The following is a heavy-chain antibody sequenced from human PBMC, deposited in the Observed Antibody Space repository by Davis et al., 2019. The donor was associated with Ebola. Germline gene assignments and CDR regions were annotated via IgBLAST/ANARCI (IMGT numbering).Heavy chain of an antibody. Sequence: LSCVASLFTSSSYWMHSVSQATGKGLVWVSLIKSDGSSTRYADSVKGRFTISRDNAKNTLYLQMNSLRPEDTAMYYCARDIAVAGTIGFDYWGQGTLVTVSS. V-gene: IGHV3-74*01. J-gene: IGHJ4*02. CDR3: ARDIAVAGTIGFDY. CDR2: IKSDGSST. D-gene: IGHD6-19*01. CDR1: LFTSSSYW.